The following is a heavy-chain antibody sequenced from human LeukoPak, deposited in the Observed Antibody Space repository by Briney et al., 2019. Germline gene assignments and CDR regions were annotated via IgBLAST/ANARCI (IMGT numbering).Heavy chain of an antibody. D-gene: IGHD6-19*01. CDR2: IYSGGST. V-gene: IGHV3-53*01. J-gene: IGHJ6*02. CDR1: GFTFSSNY. CDR3: AREMDSSGWASAYYYYGMDV. Sequence: GGSLRLSCAASGFTFSSNYMSWVRQAPGKGLEWVSVIYSGGSTYYADSVKGRFTISRDNSKNTLYLQMNSLRAEDTAVYYCAREMDSSGWASAYYYYGMDVWGQGTTVTVSS.